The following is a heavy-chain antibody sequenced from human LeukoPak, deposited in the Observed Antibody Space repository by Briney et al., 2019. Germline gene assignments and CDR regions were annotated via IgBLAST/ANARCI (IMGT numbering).Heavy chain of an antibody. V-gene: IGHV3-9*01. D-gene: IGHD2-8*02. Sequence: GRSLRLSCAASGFTFDDYAVHWVRQAPGKGLEWVSGISWNSGSIGYADSVKGRFTISRDNAKNSLYLQMNSLRAEDTALYYCAKDMFPLVPYYYYGMDVWGQGTTVTVSS. CDR3: AKDMFPLVPYYYYGMDV. CDR2: ISWNSGSI. J-gene: IGHJ6*02. CDR1: GFTFDDYA.